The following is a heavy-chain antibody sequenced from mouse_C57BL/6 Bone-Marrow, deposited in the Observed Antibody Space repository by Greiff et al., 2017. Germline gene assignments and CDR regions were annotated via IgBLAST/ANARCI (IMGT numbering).Heavy chain of an antibody. CDR3: ARITTVVGTDY. D-gene: IGHD1-1*01. V-gene: IGHV1-59*01. CDR2: IDPSYSYT. CDR1: GYTFTSYW. J-gene: IGHJ2*01. Sequence: QVQLQQPGAELVRPGTSVKLSCKASGYTFTSYWMHWVKQRPGQGLEWLGVIDPSYSYTNYNQKFKGKATLTVDTSSSPAYMQLSSLTSEDSAVYYCARITTVVGTDYWVQGTTLTVSS.